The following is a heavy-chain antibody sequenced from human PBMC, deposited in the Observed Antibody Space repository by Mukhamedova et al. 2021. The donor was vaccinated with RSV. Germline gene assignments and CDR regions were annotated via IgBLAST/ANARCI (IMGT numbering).Heavy chain of an antibody. Sequence: WIGSIYYSGLTYYNPSLKCRVTMSVDTSKNHFSLKLSSVTAADTAVYYCARHYYYGSGIDYWGQGTLVTVSS. CDR2: IYYSGLT. CDR3: ARHYYYGSGIDY. D-gene: IGHD3-10*01. J-gene: IGHJ4*02. V-gene: IGHV4-39*01.